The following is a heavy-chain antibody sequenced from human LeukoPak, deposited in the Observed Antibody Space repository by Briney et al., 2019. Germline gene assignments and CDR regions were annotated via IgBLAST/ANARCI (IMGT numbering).Heavy chain of an antibody. CDR3: ARDQYSSNWYVHH. CDR2: ISSVGPT. Sequence: GRSLTLSRAASGFTASSTYMSSVRQAPRKGLESASLISSVGPTYYADSVKGRFTISRDNSKNTLYLQMNSLRAEDTAVYYCARDQYSSNWYVHHWGQGTLVTVSS. D-gene: IGHD6-19*01. J-gene: IGHJ1*01. CDR1: GFTASSTY. V-gene: IGHV3-53*01.